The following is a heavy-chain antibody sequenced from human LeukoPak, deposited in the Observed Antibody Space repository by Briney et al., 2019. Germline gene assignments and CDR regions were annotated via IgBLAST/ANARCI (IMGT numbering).Heavy chain of an antibody. D-gene: IGHD4/OR15-4a*01. CDR1: GYTFTGNY. CDR3: ARKNYGSNRWFDP. J-gene: IGHJ5*02. V-gene: IGHV1-8*02. Sequence: ASVKVSCKASGYTFTGNYMHWVRQAPGQGPEWMGWINPNSGNTGYAQKFQGRVTMTRNTSISTAYMELSSLRSEDTAVYYCARKNYGSNRWFDPWGQGTLVTVSS. CDR2: INPNSGNT.